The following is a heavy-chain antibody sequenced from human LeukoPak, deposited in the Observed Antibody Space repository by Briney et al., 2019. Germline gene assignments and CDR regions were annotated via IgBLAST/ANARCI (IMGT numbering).Heavy chain of an antibody. V-gene: IGHV3-23*01. Sequence: GGSVRVTCAAPEFTFSRYAMPWVRQAPGKGLEWVASITSRDGRTSYADSVNGRFTISIDNYTNTLYLQINYLRVEDTAVYYCAKGPNCDYLGAFDFWGQGTLVTVSS. CDR3: AKGPNCDYLGAFDF. CDR1: EFTFSRYA. CDR2: ITSRDGRT. J-gene: IGHJ3*01. D-gene: IGHD4-17*01.